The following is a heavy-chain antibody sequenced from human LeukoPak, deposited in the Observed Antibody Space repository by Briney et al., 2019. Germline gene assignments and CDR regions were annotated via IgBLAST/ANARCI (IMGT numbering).Heavy chain of an antibody. Sequence: GGSLRLSCVASGFTFSDRYMTWIRQAPGKGLEWVARISDDSAYTNYADSVKGRFSISRDNAKKSLYLQMDSLRAEDTAVYYCARDMTALDYWGPGTLVTVSS. V-gene: IGHV3-11*06. D-gene: IGHD2-21*02. CDR3: ARDMTALDY. J-gene: IGHJ4*02. CDR1: GFTFSDRY. CDR2: ISDDSAYT.